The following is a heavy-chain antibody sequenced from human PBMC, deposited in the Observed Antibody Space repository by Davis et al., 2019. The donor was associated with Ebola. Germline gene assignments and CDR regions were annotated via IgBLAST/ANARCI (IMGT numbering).Heavy chain of an antibody. J-gene: IGHJ4*02. CDR1: GFTFSGSA. CDR3: AKEMAGESRIARYYFDY. V-gene: IGHV3-30*04. Sequence: GESLKISCAASGFTFSGSAMHWIRQAPGKGLEWVAVISYDGSNKYYADSVKGRFTISRDNSKNTLYLQMNSLRAEDTAVYYCAKEMAGESRIARYYFDYWGQGTLVTVSS. CDR2: ISYDGSNK. D-gene: IGHD4-17*01.